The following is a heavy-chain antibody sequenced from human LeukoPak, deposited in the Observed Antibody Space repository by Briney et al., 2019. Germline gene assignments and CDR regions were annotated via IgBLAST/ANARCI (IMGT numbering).Heavy chain of an antibody. CDR1: GGSISSGGYY. Sequence: SQTLSLTCTVSGGSISSGGYYWSWIRQHPGKGLEWIGFIYYSGSTYYNPSLKSRVTISVDTSKSQFSLKLSSVTAADTAVYYCARELGAHCSGGSCYSVWFDYWGQGTLVTVSS. CDR2: IYYSGST. D-gene: IGHD2-15*01. CDR3: ARELGAHCSGGSCYSVWFDY. V-gene: IGHV4-31*03. J-gene: IGHJ4*02.